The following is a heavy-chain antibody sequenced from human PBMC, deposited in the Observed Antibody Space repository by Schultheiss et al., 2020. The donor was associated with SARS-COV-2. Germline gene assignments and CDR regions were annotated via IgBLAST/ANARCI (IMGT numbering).Heavy chain of an antibody. D-gene: IGHD2-15*01. Sequence: GGSLRLSCAASGFTFSNYGMEWVRQAPGKGLEWVTLISSDGTDKNYADSVKGRFTIARDNAKNSLYLQMNSLRAEDTAVYYCARDVGSCHYWGQGTLVTVSS. V-gene: IGHV3-33*01. CDR1: GFTFSNYG. CDR2: ISSDGTDK. CDR3: ARDVGSCHY. J-gene: IGHJ4*02.